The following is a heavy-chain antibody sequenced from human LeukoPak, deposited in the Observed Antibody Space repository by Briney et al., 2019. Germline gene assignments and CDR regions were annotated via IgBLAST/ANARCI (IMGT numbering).Heavy chain of an antibody. Sequence: PGGSLRLSCAASGFTFSNYAMSWVRQSPGKGLEWVSAISGSGGSTNYADSVKGRFTISRDNSKNSLYLQMNCLRAEDTAVYYCAKGGDGYYYYGMDVWGQGTTVTVSS. D-gene: IGHD3-16*01. J-gene: IGHJ6*02. CDR2: ISGSGGST. CDR3: AKGGDGYYYYGMDV. V-gene: IGHV3-23*01. CDR1: GFTFSNYA.